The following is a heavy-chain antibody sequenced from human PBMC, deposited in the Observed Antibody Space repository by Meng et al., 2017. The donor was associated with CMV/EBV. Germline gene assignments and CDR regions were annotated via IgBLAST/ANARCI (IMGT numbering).Heavy chain of an antibody. CDR3: ARGRSFYGSGSYSY. Sequence: SETLSLTCTVSGGSISSSSYYWGWIRQPPGQGLEWIGSVYYSGSTNYNPSLKSRVTISVDTSKNQFSLKLSSVTAADTAVYYCARGRSFYGSGSYSYWGQGTLVTVSS. CDR1: GGSISSSSYY. CDR2: VYYSGST. D-gene: IGHD3-10*01. J-gene: IGHJ4*02. V-gene: IGHV4-39*07.